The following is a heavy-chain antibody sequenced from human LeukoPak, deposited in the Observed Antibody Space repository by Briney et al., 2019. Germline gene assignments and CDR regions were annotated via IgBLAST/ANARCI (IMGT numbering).Heavy chain of an antibody. CDR1: GFTVSNNY. D-gene: IGHD6-6*01. V-gene: IGHV3-66*01. CDR3: ARDPPAVAANTCA. Sequence: GGFLRLSCAASGFTVSNNYMNWVRQAPGKGLEWVSLIYSGGDTHYADSVKGRFTISRDSSKNTLFLQMNSLRAEDTAVYYCARDPPAVAANTCAWGQGTLVTVSS. CDR2: IYSGGDT. J-gene: IGHJ5*02.